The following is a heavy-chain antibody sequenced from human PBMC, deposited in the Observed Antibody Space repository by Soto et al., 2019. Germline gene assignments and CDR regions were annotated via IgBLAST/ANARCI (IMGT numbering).Heavy chain of an antibody. J-gene: IGHJ3*02. CDR2: MNPNSGNT. V-gene: IGHV1-8*01. Sequence: ASVKVSCKASGYTFTSYDINWVRQATGQGLEWMGWMNPNSGNTGYAQKIQGRVTMTRNTSISTAYMELSSLRSEDTAVYYCATLWFGELLYHPAFDIWGQGTMVTVSS. CDR3: ATLWFGELLYHPAFDI. CDR1: GYTFTSYD. D-gene: IGHD3-10*01.